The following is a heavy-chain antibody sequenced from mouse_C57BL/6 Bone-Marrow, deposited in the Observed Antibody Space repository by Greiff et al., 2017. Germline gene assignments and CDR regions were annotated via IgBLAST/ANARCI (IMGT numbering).Heavy chain of an antibody. Sequence: VKLQQSGPELVKPGASVKLSCKASGYTFTRYDINWVKQRPGPGLEWIGWIYPRDGSTKYNEKLTGKATLTVDTSSSTAYMELHSLTSEDSAVYFCARRRFYYYGSPWFAYWGQGTLVTVSA. CDR3: ARRRFYYYGSPWFAY. V-gene: IGHV1-85*01. CDR2: IYPRDGST. D-gene: IGHD1-1*01. CDR1: GYTFTRYD. J-gene: IGHJ3*01.